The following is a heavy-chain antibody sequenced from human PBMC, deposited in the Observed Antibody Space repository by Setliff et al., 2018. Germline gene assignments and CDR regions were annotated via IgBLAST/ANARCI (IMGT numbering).Heavy chain of an antibody. J-gene: IGHJ6*04. CDR2: IRYDGSSK. V-gene: IGHV3-30*02. D-gene: IGHD2-21*01. CDR3: AKSAPMVVRGSLGV. CDR1: GFIFGSFG. Sequence: HPGGSLRLSCEASGFIFGSFGMYWVRQTPGKGLEWVAYIRYDGSSKYYADSVKGRFTISRDNSKNTLNLQMNGLRIDDTAVYYCAKSAPMVVRGSLGVWGTGTSVTVSS.